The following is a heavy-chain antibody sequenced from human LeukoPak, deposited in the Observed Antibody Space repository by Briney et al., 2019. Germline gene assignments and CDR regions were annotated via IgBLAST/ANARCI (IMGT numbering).Heavy chain of an antibody. Sequence: SETLSLTCSVSGGSMSNYYWSWIRQPAGKGLEWIGRIYVSEITDYSPSLKSRITMSVNTSKNQFSLKLSSVTAADTAVYYCARDHRDLDAFEIWGQGTMVTVSS. V-gene: IGHV4-4*07. CDR1: GGSMSNYY. CDR3: ARDHRDLDAFEI. CDR2: IYVSEIT. J-gene: IGHJ3*02.